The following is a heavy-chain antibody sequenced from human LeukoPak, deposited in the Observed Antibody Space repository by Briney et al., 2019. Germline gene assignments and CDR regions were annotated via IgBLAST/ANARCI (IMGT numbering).Heavy chain of an antibody. CDR1: GFTFSSYA. J-gene: IGHJ4*02. Sequence: GGSLRLSCAASGFTFSSYAMSWVRQAPGKGLEWVSAISGDGGSAYYSDSVKGRFTISRGNSKNTLYLQMHSLRAEDTAVYYCAKMGYCESSDFFDYWGQGTLVTVSS. D-gene: IGHD3-22*01. CDR2: ISGDGGSA. V-gene: IGHV3-23*01. CDR3: AKMGYCESSDFFDY.